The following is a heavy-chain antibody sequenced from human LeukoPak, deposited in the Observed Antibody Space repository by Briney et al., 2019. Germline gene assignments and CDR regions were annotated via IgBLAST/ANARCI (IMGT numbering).Heavy chain of an antibody. J-gene: IGHJ4*02. Sequence: SETLSLTCAVYGGSFSGYYWSWIRQPPGKGLDWIGEINHSGSTNYNPSLKSRVTISVDTSKNQFSLKLSSVTAADTAVYYCAREGNPLDYWGQGTLVTVSS. CDR1: GGSFSGYY. CDR3: AREGNPLDY. D-gene: IGHD1-14*01. V-gene: IGHV4-34*01. CDR2: INHSGST.